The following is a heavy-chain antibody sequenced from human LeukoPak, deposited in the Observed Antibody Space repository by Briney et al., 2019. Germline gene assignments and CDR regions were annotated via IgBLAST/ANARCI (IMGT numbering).Heavy chain of an antibody. D-gene: IGHD3-22*01. J-gene: IGHJ1*01. CDR1: GFTFSSYA. CDR3: AVYYYDSSGYYRGYFQH. V-gene: IGHV3-23*01. CDR2: ISGSGGST. Sequence: GGSLRLSCAASGFTFSSYAMSWVRQAQRKGLEWVSAISGSGGSTYYADSVKGRFTISRDNSKNTLYLQMNSLRAEDTAAYYCAVYYYDSSGYYRGYFQHWGQGTLVTVSS.